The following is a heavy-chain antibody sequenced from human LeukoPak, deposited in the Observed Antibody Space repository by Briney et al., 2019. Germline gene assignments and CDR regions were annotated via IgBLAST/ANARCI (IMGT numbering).Heavy chain of an antibody. CDR3: AKGDNGGNSGPFDY. D-gene: IGHD4-23*01. CDR2: ISGSGGST. Sequence: QTGGSLRLSCAASGFTFSSYAMSWVRQAPGEGLEWVSAISGSGGSTYYADSVKGRFTISRDNSKNTLYLQMNSLRAEDTAVYYCAKGDNGGNSGPFDYWGQGTLVTVSS. J-gene: IGHJ4*02. CDR1: GFTFSSYA. V-gene: IGHV3-23*01.